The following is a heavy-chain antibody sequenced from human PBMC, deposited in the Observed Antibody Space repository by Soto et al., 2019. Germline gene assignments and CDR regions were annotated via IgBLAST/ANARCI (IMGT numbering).Heavy chain of an antibody. CDR1: GFTFSNAW. J-gene: IGHJ4*02. CDR3: TVYSKYYYDSSGYSFDY. D-gene: IGHD3-22*01. CDR2: IKSKTDGGTT. V-gene: IGHV3-15*07. Sequence: PGGSLRLSCAASGFTFSNAWMNWVRQAPGKGLEWVGRIKSKTDGGTTDYAAPVKGRFTISRDDSKNTLYLQMNSLKTEDTAVYYCTVYSKYYYDSSGYSFDYWGQGTLVTVSS.